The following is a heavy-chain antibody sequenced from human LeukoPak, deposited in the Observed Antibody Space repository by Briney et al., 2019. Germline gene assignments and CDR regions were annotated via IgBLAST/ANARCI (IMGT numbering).Heavy chain of an antibody. Sequence: ASVKVSCKASGYTFTSYYMHWVRQAPGQGLEWMGIINPSGGSTSYAQKFQGRVTMTRDTSTSTVYMELSSLRSEDTAVYYCVSGVGATTFVYYYYGMDVWGQGTTVTVSS. CDR1: GYTFTSYY. CDR3: VSGVGATTFVYYYYGMDV. CDR2: INPSGGST. D-gene: IGHD1-26*01. J-gene: IGHJ6*02. V-gene: IGHV1-46*01.